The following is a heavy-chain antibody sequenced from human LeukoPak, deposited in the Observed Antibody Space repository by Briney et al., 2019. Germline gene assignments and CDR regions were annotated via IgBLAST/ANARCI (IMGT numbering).Heavy chain of an antibody. CDR1: GFTFSSYW. V-gene: IGHV3-7*01. J-gene: IGHJ4*02. Sequence: GGSPRLSCAASGFTFSSYWMSWVRQAPGKGLEWVANIKQDGSEKYYVDSVKGRFTISRDNAKNSLYLQMNSLRAEDTAVYYCARVDYYGSGSSPRPYFFDYWGQGTLVTVSS. CDR3: ARVDYYGSGSSPRPYFFDY. CDR2: IKQDGSEK. D-gene: IGHD3-10*01.